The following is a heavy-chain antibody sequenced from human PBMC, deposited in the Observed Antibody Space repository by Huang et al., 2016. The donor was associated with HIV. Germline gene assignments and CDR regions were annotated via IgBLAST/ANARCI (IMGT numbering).Heavy chain of an antibody. CDR3: ARDPRIQSWLNFFDY. Sequence: EVQLVESGGGLVQPGGSLRLSCAASGFSISSYWMHWVRQAPGKGLGWVSRINSDGRSTSDADAVKGRFTISRDNAKNTLYLQMNSLRAEDTAVYYCARDPRIQSWLNFFDYWGQGTLVSVSS. D-gene: IGHD3-22*01. CDR2: INSDGRST. J-gene: IGHJ4*02. V-gene: IGHV3-74*01. CDR1: GFSISSYW.